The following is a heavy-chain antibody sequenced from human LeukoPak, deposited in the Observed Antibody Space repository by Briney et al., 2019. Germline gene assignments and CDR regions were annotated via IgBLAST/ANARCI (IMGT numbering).Heavy chain of an antibody. D-gene: IGHD1-26*01. CDR1: GYTLTELS. Sequence: GASVKVSCKFSGYTLTELSMHWVRQAPGKGREWRGGFDPEDGETIYAQKFQGRVTMTEDTSTDTAYMELSSVRSEDTAVYYCATRGSYGAINFDYWGQGTLVTVSS. V-gene: IGHV1-24*01. CDR2: FDPEDGET. CDR3: ATRGSYGAINFDY. J-gene: IGHJ4*02.